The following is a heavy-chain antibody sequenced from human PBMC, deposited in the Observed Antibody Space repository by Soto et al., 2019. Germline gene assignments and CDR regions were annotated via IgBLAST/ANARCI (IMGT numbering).Heavy chain of an antibody. D-gene: IGHD2-15*01. CDR3: ANYGRGVVVAPTHHAFDI. J-gene: IGHJ3*02. CDR1: GGSISSGCYY. V-gene: IGHV4-31*03. Sequence: SETLSLTGTVCGGSISSGCYYWSWIRQHPGKGLEWIGYIYYIGSTYYNPSLKSRVTISVDTSKNQFSLKLSSVTAADTAVYYCANYGRGVVVAPTHHAFDIWGQRTMVTLSS. CDR2: IYYIGST.